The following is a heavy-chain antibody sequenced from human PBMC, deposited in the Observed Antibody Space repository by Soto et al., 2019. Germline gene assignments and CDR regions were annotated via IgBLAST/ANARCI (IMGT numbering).Heavy chain of an antibody. Sequence: SETLSLTCTVSGGSISSSSYYWGWIRQPPGKGLEWIGSIYYSGSTYYNPSLKSRVTISVDTSKNQFSLKLSSVTAADTAVYYCARTPPEFTIFGVVIISLYFDYWGQGXLVTVSS. CDR2: IYYSGST. CDR1: GGSISSSSYY. D-gene: IGHD3-3*01. V-gene: IGHV4-39*01. J-gene: IGHJ4*02. CDR3: ARTPPEFTIFGVVIISLYFDY.